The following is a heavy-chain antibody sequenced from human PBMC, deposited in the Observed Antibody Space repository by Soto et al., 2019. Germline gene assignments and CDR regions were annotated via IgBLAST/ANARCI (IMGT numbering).Heavy chain of an antibody. D-gene: IGHD4-17*01. J-gene: IGHJ4*02. V-gene: IGHV5-51*01. CDR1: GYTFTIYW. CDR3: ARPANTVADHFDL. CDR2: IYPSDSDT. Sequence: PXESVKISCQVYGYTFTIYWIGWVRQMPGKGLEWMGIIYPSDSDTRYSPSFQGQVTISADQSINTAYLQWDSLKASDTAIYYCARPANTVADHFDLWGQGTPVTVSS.